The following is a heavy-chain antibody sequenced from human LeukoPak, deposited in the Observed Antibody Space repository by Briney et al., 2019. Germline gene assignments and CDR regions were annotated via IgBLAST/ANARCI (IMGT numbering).Heavy chain of an antibody. V-gene: IGHV3-23*01. CDR3: AKARTWGRPTVVITTIDY. CDR1: GFTFSSYA. CDR2: ISGSGGST. Sequence: GGSLRLSCAASGFTFSSYAMSWVRQAPGKGLEWVSAISGSGGSTYYADSVKGRFTISRDNSKNTLYLQMNSLRAEDTAVYYCAKARTWGRPTVVITTIDYWGQGTLVTVSS. D-gene: IGHD3-22*01. J-gene: IGHJ4*02.